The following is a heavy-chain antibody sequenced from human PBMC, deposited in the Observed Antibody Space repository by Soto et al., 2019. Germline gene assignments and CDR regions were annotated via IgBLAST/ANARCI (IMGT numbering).Heavy chain of an antibody. V-gene: IGHV2-5*02. CDR1: VFSLSTSEVG. D-gene: IGHD3-3*01. CDR3: AHSMRPRIFSV. J-gene: IGHJ6*02. CDR2: IYWDDDK. Sequence: QITLKESGPTLVKPTQTLTLTCTFSVFSLSTSEVGVGWVRQPPGKALEWVALIYWDDDKRYSPSLKSRLTINKDTSKNQVVLTMTNLDPVDTATYYCAHSMRPRIFSVWGQGTTVTVSS.